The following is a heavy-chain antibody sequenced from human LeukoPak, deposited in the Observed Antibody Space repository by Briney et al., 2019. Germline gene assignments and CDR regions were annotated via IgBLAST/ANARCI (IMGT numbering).Heavy chain of an antibody. Sequence: PSETLSLTCTVSGGSISSGSYYWSWIRQPAGKGLEWIGSIYYSGSTYYNPSLKSRVTISVDTSKNQFSLKLSSVTAADTAVYYCARGGAPYGDYLPHFDYWGQGTLVTVSS. CDR3: ARGGAPYGDYLPHFDY. J-gene: IGHJ4*02. V-gene: IGHV4-39*07. D-gene: IGHD4-17*01. CDR1: GGSISSGSYY. CDR2: IYYSGST.